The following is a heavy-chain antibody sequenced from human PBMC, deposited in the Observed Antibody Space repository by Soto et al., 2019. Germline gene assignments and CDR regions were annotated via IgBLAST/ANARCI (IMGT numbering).Heavy chain of an antibody. CDR2: INHFGST. CDR3: ARGAYGYWSSSTYLGVVWFDS. CDR1: GGSVIGHY. V-gene: IGHV4-34*01. J-gene: IGHJ5*01. Sequence: SETLSLPGAADGGSVIGHYWSWISQTPGKGVEWIWEINHFGSTNSTPSLPSRVTISVDPSNTQFSLKLNSVTAAATAVYYCARGAYGYWSSSTYLGVVWFDSWGPGTLVTSPQ. D-gene: IGHD2-2*01.